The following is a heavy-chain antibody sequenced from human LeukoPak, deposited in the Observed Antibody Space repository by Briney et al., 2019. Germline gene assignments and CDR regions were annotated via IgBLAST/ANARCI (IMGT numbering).Heavy chain of an antibody. CDR1: GGTFGSYA. D-gene: IGHD3-22*01. Sequence: GASVKVSCKASGGTFGSYAISWVRQAPGQGLEWMGRIIPIFGTANYAQKFQGRVTITTDESTSTAYMELSSLRSEDTAVYYCAREDSSGYYLRDYGGQGTLVTVSS. CDR3: AREDSSGYYLRDY. V-gene: IGHV1-69*05. J-gene: IGHJ4*02. CDR2: IIPIFGTA.